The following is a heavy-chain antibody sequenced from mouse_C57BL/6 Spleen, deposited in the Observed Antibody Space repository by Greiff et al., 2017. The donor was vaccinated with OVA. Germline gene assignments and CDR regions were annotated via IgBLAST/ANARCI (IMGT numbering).Heavy chain of an antibody. V-gene: IGHV2-2*01. J-gene: IGHJ1*03. CDR3: ARNHYGSSRDWYFDV. CDR1: GFSLTSYG. CDR2: IWSGGST. Sequence: QVQLQQSGPGLVQPSQSLSITCTVSGFSLTSYGVHWVRQSPGKGLEWLGVIWSGGSTDYNAAFISRLSISKDNSKSQVFFKMNSLQADDTAIYYCARNHYGSSRDWYFDVWGTGTTVTVSS. D-gene: IGHD1-1*01.